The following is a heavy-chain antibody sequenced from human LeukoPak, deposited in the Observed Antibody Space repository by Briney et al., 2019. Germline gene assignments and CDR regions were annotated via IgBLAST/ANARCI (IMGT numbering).Heavy chain of an antibody. CDR2: ISAYNGNT. J-gene: IGHJ5*02. Sequence: ASVKVSCKASGYTFTSYGISWVRQAPGQGLEWVGWISAYNGNTNYAQKLQGRVTMTTDTSTSTAYMELRSLRSDDTAVYYCARDRVRGSITMVRVPYGQYNWFDPWGQGTLVTVSS. CDR1: GYTFTSYG. CDR3: ARDRVRGSITMVRVPYGQYNWFDP. V-gene: IGHV1-18*01. D-gene: IGHD3-10*01.